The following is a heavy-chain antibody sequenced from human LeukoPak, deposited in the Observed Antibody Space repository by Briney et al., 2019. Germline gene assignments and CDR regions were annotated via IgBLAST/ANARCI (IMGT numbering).Heavy chain of an antibody. CDR1: GFTFSSYS. J-gene: IGHJ3*02. V-gene: IGHV3-21*01. CDR2: ISTSSDYI. Sequence: GGSLRLSCAASGFTFSSYSMNWVRQAPGKGLEWVSCISTSSDYIYYAASVKGRFTISRDNAKNSLYLQMNSLRVEGTAVYYCARGHGVVAASDDAFDIWGQGTMVTVSS. CDR3: ARGHGVVAASDDAFDI. D-gene: IGHD2-2*01.